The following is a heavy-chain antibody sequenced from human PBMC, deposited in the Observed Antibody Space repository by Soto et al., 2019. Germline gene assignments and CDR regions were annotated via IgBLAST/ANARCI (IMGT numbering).Heavy chain of an antibody. D-gene: IGHD2-21*02. CDR2: ITGGGGTI. V-gene: IGHV3-23*01. CDR1: GFSFSKDA. J-gene: IGHJ4*02. CDR3: AKDAVSGDGLWLVSD. Sequence: DVQLLESGGGLVQPGGSLRLSCGASGFSFSKDAMVWVRQAPGKGQEWVSGITGGGGTIVYTASVKGRFTISRDNSKNTVYLQMNSLRAEDTAMYYCAKDAVSGDGLWLVSDWGQGTLVTVS.